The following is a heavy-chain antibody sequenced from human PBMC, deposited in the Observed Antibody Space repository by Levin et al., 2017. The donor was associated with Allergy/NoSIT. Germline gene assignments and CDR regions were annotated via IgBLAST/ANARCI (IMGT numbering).Heavy chain of an antibody. D-gene: IGHD6-19*01. Sequence: GESLKISCAASGFTFSSYAMSWVRQAPGKGLEWVSAISGSGGSTYYADSVKGRFTISRDNSKNTLYLQMNSLRAEDTAVYYCAKGPGGGWYGKPNWYFDLWGRGTLVTVSS. CDR2: ISGSGGST. V-gene: IGHV3-23*01. CDR1: GFTFSSYA. CDR3: AKGPGGGWYGKPNWYFDL. J-gene: IGHJ2*01.